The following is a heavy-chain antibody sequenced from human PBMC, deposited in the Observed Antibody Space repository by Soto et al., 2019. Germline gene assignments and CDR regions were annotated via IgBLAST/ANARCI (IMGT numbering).Heavy chain of an antibody. CDR1: GFTFADYA. D-gene: IGHD6-13*01. V-gene: IGHV3-23*01. J-gene: IGHJ4*02. Sequence: PGGPLRLSCAASGFTFADYALRWVRQAKGKGLEWVATISGIGGSTYLADSVKGRLSISRDNSKNTVSLLMNSLRAEDTAVYFCARGSSGYISSWSYFDYWGRGILVSV. CDR3: ARGSSGYISSWSYFDY. CDR2: ISGIGGST.